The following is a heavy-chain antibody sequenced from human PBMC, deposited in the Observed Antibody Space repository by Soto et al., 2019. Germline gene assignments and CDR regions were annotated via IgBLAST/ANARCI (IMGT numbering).Heavy chain of an antibody. D-gene: IGHD6-6*01. CDR2: IGAYNGDT. J-gene: IGHJ6*03. V-gene: IGHV1-18*01. CDR3: ARVRQLVGYFDYYMDV. CDR1: GYTFTNYG. Sequence: QVQLLQSGAEVRKPGASVKVSCKASGYTFTNYGITWVRQAPGQGLAWLGGIGAYNGDTHYTQRLQGRVTMTTDTSTITAYMELRGLRSDDTAIYYCARVRQLVGYFDYYMDVWGKGAKVTVSS.